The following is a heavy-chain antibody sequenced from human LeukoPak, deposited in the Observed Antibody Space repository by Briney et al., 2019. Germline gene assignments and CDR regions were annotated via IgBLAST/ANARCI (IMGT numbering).Heavy chain of an antibody. Sequence: PSETLSLTCTVSGGSISSYYWSWSRQPPGKGLEWIGYIYYSGSSNYNPSLKSRVTISVDTSKNQFSLKLSSVTAADTAVYYCARLAVPAAALKYNWFDPWGQGTLVTVSS. CDR3: ARLAVPAAALKYNWFDP. CDR2: IYYSGSS. V-gene: IGHV4-59*08. J-gene: IGHJ5*02. CDR1: GGSISSYY. D-gene: IGHD2-2*01.